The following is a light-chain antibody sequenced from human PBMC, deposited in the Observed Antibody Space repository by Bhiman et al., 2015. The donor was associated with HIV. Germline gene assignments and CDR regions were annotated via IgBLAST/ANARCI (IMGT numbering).Light chain of an antibody. J-gene: IGLJ1*01. CDR1: GSDVGGYNY. Sequence: QSALTQPASVSGSPGQSITISCTGTGSDVGGYNYVSWYQHHPGKAPKLMIYDVSKRPSGVSNRFSGSKSGNTASLTISGLQAEDEADYYCSSYTRSSTYVFGTGTKVTVL. CDR3: SSYTRSSTYV. CDR2: DVS. V-gene: IGLV2-14*03.